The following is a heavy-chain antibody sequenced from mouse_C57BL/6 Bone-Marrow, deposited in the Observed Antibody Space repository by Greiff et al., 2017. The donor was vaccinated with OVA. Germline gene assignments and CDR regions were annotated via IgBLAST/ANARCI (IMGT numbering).Heavy chain of an antibody. Sequence: VQLQQSGAELVMPGASVKLSCKASGYTFTSYWMHWVKQRPGQGLEWIGEIDPSDSYTNYNQKFKGKSTLTVDKSSSTAYMQLSSLTSEDSAVYYCARGGKILRPFAYWGQGTLVTVSA. CDR2: IDPSDSYT. CDR1: GYTFTSYW. V-gene: IGHV1-69*01. CDR3: ARGGKILRPFAY. D-gene: IGHD1-2*01. J-gene: IGHJ3*01.